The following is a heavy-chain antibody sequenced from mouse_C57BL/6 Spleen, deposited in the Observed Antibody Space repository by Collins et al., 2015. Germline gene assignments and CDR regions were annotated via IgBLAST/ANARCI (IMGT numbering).Heavy chain of an antibody. CDR1: GYTFTDYY. Sequence: EVQLQQSGPELVKPGASVKISCKASGYTFTDYYINWVKQSPGKSLEWIGDINPNNGGASYNQKFMDKATLTVDKSFNTAYMEFRSLTSEDSAVYYCARHPLYWYFDVWGTGTTVTVSS. CDR3: ARHPLYWYFDV. V-gene: IGHV1-26*01. J-gene: IGHJ1*03. CDR2: INPNNGGA.